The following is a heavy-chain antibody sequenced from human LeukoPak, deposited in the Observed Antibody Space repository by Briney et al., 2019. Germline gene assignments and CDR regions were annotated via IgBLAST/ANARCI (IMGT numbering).Heavy chain of an antibody. Sequence: PGGSLRLSCTAXGXXXXXXXXXXXXXAPGXXLXXVXXXXSDGSNTRYAXSVKGRFTISRDNAKNTLYLQMNSLRAEGTAVYYXARGLGANDASDIWGQGTTVTVSS. CDR3: ARGLGANDASDI. D-gene: IGHD3-16*01. J-gene: IGHJ3*02. V-gene: IGHV3-74*01. CDR2: XXSDGSNT. CDR1: GXXXXXXX.